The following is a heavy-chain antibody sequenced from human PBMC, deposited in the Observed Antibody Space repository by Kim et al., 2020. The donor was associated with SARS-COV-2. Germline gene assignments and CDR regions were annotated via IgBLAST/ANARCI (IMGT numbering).Heavy chain of an antibody. D-gene: IGHD3-9*01. V-gene: IGHV3-7*03. CDR2: IKQDGSEK. J-gene: IGHJ5*02. CDR3: ARDDVVLRYFDWLGL. Sequence: GGSLRLSCAASGFTFSSYWMSWVRQAPGKGLEWVANIKQDGSEKYYVDSVKGRFTISRDNAKNSLYLQMNSLRAEDTAVYYCARDDVVLRYFDWLGLWGQGTLVTVSS. CDR1: GFTFSSYW.